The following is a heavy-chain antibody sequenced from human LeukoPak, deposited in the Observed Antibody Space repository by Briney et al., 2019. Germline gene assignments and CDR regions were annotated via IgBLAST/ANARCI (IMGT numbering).Heavy chain of an antibody. D-gene: IGHD5-12*01. CDR1: GYTLNELS. V-gene: IGHV1-2*02. CDR3: ARDLGSGYDYFDC. CDR2: INPNSGGT. Sequence: ASVKVSCKVSGYTLNELSMHWVRQAPGKGLEWMGWINPNSGGTNYAQKFQGRVTMTRDTSISTAYMELSRLRSDDTAVYYCARDLGSGYDYFDCWGQGTLVTVSS. J-gene: IGHJ4*02.